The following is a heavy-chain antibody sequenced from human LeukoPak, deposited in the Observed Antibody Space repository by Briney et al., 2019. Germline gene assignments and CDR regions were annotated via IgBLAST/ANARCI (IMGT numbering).Heavy chain of an antibody. CDR1: GYTFTSYD. D-gene: IGHD3-10*01. J-gene: IGHJ6*03. V-gene: IGHV1-8*03. Sequence: ASVKVSCKASGYTFTSYDINWVRQATGQGLEWMGWMNPNSGNTGYAQKFQGRVTITRNTSISTAYMELSSLRSEDTAVYYCARGTSSSGKGSYYYYYYMDVWGKGTTVTVSS. CDR2: MNPNSGNT. CDR3: ARGTSSSGKGSYYYYYYMDV.